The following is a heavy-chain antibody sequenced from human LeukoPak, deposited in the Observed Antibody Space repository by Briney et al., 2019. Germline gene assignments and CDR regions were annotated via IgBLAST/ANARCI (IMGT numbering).Heavy chain of an antibody. D-gene: IGHD3-22*01. J-gene: IGHJ4*02. CDR3: ASDEFSDSRGYYAAPLDH. V-gene: IGHV1-2*02. CDR1: GYAFTDYY. CDR2: INVNTGYT. Sequence: ASVKVSCKASGYAFTDYYIHWVRQAPGQGVEWMGWINVNTGYTKSAQKFKGRVTMTRDTSITTGYMGLSRLKSDDTAVYYCASDEFSDSRGYYAAPLDHWGQGTLVSVSS.